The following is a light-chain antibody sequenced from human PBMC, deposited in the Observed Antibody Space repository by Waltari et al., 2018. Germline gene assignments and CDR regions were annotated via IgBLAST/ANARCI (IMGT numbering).Light chain of an antibody. Sequence: DIQMTQSPSSLSASVGDRITITCRPSQSISKYLNWYQQKPGKAPNLLIYYTFNLQSGVPSRFSGSGSGTDFTLTISGLQREDFATYYCQQSFRTPLTFGGGTKVEIK. CDR1: QSISKY. CDR3: QQSFRTPLT. V-gene: IGKV1-39*01. J-gene: IGKJ4*01. CDR2: YTF.